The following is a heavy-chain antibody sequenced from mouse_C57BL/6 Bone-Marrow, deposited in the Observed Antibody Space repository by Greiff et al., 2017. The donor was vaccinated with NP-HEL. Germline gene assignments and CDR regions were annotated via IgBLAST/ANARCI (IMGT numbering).Heavy chain of an antibody. V-gene: IGHV1-72*01. Sequence: VQLQQPGAELVKPGASVKLSCKASGYTFTSYWMHWVKQRPGRGLEWIGRIDPNSGGTKYNEKLKSKATLTVDKPSSTAYMQLSSLTSEDSAYYYCDSNYDGHWYFDVWGTGTTVTVSS. CDR3: DSNYDGHWYFDV. CDR2: IDPNSGGT. J-gene: IGHJ1*03. CDR1: GYTFTSYW. D-gene: IGHD2-3*01.